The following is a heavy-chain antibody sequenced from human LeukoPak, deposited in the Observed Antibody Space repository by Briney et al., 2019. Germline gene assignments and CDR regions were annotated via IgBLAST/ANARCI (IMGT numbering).Heavy chain of an antibody. J-gene: IGHJ4*02. D-gene: IGHD5-12*01. CDR1: GFTFSTYG. Sequence: PGRSLRLSCAASGFTFSTYGMHWVRKAPGKGLKWVSTITTGGPNTYYADSVKGRFTVSRDDSKNTLYLQMNSLRAEDTAVYYCAKSYNGYESKPDYWGQGTLVTVSS. CDR3: AKSYNGYESKPDY. CDR2: ITTGGPNT. V-gene: IGHV3-23*01.